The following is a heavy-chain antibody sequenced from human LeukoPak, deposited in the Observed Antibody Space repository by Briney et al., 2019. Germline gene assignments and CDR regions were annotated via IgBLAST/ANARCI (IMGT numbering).Heavy chain of an antibody. D-gene: IGHD3-10*01. CDR1: GFTFSGSA. Sequence: GGSLRLSCAASGFTFSGSAMHWVRQASGKGLEWVGRIRSKANSYATAYAASLKGRFTISRDDSKNTLYLQMNSLKTEDTAVYYCTTGVLLWFGERDYWGQGTLVTVSS. CDR3: TTGVLLWFGERDY. J-gene: IGHJ4*02. V-gene: IGHV3-73*01. CDR2: IRSKANSYAT.